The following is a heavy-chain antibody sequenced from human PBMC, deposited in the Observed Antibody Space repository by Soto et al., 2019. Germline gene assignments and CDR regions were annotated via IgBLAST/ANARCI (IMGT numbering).Heavy chain of an antibody. CDR3: AKGSAIFGAASRGCIDY. J-gene: IGHJ4*01. CDR1: GFSFGDYA. CDR2: MNLNSDNI. Sequence: EVQLVESGGGLIQPGRSLRLTCAASGFSFGDYAMYWVRQAPGKGLEWVSGMNLNSDNIGYADSVKGRFTISRDKVKKSPYMQMESLRPDHTALYFCAKGSAIFGAASRGCIDYWGQGTLVTVSS. V-gene: IGHV3-9*01. D-gene: IGHD3-3*01.